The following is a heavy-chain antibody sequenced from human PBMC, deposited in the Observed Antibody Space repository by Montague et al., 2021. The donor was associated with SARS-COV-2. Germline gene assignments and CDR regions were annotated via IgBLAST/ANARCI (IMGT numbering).Heavy chain of an antibody. D-gene: IGHD1-14*01. CDR2: ILNKKK. V-gene: IGHV4-34*01. Sequence: ILNKKKNTHPYPKIRVNISVDTSKYQFSLKLSSVTAADTAVYYCARGRASRTHYYYMDVWGKGTTVTVSS. CDR3: ARGRASRTHYYYMDV. J-gene: IGHJ6*03.